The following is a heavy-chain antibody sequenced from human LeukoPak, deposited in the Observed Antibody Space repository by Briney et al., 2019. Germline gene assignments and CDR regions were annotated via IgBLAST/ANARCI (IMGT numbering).Heavy chain of an antibody. CDR2: ISGSGGST. CDR3: AKSSYYDTSGYYREYYFDY. V-gene: IGHV3-23*01. Sequence: GGSLRLSCAASGFTFSSYWMSWVRQAPGKGLEWVSAISGSGGSTYYADSVKGRFTISRDNSKNTLYLQMNSLRAEDTALYYCAKSSYYDTSGYYREYYFDYWGQGALVTVSS. D-gene: IGHD3-22*01. J-gene: IGHJ4*02. CDR1: GFTFSSYW.